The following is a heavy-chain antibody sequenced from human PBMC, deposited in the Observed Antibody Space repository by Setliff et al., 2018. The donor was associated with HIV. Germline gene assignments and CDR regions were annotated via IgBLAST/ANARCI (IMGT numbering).Heavy chain of an antibody. CDR1: GFNFRTYS. J-gene: IGHJ4*02. D-gene: IGHD3-22*01. Sequence: GGSLRLSCAASGFNFRTYSMNWVRQAPGKGLEWVASISSSTAAIDYADSVKGRFAISRDNTGNSLYLQMNSPRVEDTAMYYCAKVFRSSTMLLVGFDYWGLGTLVTVSS. V-gene: IGHV3-21*04. CDR2: ISSSTAAI. CDR3: AKVFRSSTMLLVGFDY.